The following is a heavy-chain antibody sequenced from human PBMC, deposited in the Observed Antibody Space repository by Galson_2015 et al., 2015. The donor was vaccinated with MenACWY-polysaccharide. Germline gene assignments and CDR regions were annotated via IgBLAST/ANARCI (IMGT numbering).Heavy chain of an antibody. D-gene: IGHD2-15*01. CDR1: GFTFSSYG. Sequence: LRLSCAASGFTFSSYGMHWVRQAPGKGLEWVAVIWYDGSNKYYADSVKGRFTISRDNSKNTLYLQMNSLRAEDTAVYYCAREGGSLVVVAATLYYYMDVWGKGTTVTVSS. CDR3: AREGGSLVVVAATLYYYMDV. J-gene: IGHJ6*03. V-gene: IGHV3-33*01. CDR2: IWYDGSNK.